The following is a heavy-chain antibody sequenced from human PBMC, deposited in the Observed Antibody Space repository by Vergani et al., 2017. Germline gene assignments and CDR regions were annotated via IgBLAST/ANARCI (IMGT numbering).Heavy chain of an antibody. CDR3: ARDSAIVVVPAAPFDY. V-gene: IGHV3-21*01. D-gene: IGHD2-2*01. CDR2: ISSSSSYI. CDR1: GFTFSSYS. J-gene: IGHJ4*02. Sequence: EVQLVESGGGLVKRGGSLRLSCAASGFTFSSYSMNWVRQAPGKGLEWVSSISSSSSYIHYSDSLKGRFTISRDNAKSSLYLQMNSLRAEDTAVYYCARDSAIVVVPAAPFDYWGQGTLVTVSS.